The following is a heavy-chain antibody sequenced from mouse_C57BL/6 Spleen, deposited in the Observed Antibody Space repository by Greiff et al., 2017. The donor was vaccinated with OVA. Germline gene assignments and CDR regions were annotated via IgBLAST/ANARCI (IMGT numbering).Heavy chain of an antibody. V-gene: IGHV1-18*01. J-gene: IGHJ4*01. CDR1: GYTFTDYN. D-gene: IGHD3-2*02. CDR3: ARTSSGWAMDY. Sequence: VQLQQSGPELVKPGASVKIPCKASGYTFTDYNMDWVKQSHGKSLEWLGDINPNNGGTIYNQKFKGTATLPGDKSSSTAYMELRSRTAEDTAVYYCARTSSGWAMDYWGQGTSVTVSS. CDR2: INPNNGGT.